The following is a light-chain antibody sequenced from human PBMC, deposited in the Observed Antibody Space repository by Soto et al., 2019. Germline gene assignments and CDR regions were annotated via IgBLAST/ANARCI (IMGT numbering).Light chain of an antibody. CDR2: DDS. V-gene: IGLV3-21*02. CDR3: QVWDSSRGV. Sequence: SYELTQPPSVSVAPGQTARITCGGNNIGRKSVHWYQQKPGQAPVLVVYDDSDRPSGIPERFSGSNSGNTATLTISRVEAGDEADYYCQVWDSSRGVFGGGTKVTVL. J-gene: IGLJ3*02. CDR1: NIGRKS.